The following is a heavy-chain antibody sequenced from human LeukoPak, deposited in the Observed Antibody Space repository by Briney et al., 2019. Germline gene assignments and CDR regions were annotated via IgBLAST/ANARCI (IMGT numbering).Heavy chain of an antibody. J-gene: IGHJ4*02. V-gene: IGHV4-30-4*01. CDR1: GASVTMGSYY. CDR2: IYYSGST. CDR3: ARVFYGGNSGGHDY. D-gene: IGHD4-23*01. Sequence: SENLSLTCSVSGASVTMGSYYWSWIRQPPGKGLEWIGYIYYSGSTYYNPSLKSRVTISVDTSKNQFSLKLSSVTAADTAVYYCARVFYGGNSGGHDYWGQGTLVTVSS.